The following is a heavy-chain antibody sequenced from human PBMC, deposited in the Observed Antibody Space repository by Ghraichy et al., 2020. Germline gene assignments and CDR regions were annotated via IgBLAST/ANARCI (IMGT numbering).Heavy chain of an antibody. Sequence: SETLSLTCAVSGGSISMNNWWSWVRQPPGKGLEWIGEIHHSGSTNNNPSLESRVTILVDKSTNQFSLRLDSITAADTAVYHCAKNGAYCMDVWGKGTTVTVSS. V-gene: IGHV4-4*02. CDR2: IHHSGST. CDR1: GGSISMNNW. CDR3: AKNGAYCMDV. J-gene: IGHJ6*03.